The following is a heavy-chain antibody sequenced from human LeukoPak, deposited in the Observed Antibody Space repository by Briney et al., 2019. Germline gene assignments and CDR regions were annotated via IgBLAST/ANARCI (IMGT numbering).Heavy chain of an antibody. J-gene: IGHJ4*02. D-gene: IGHD3-10*01. CDR1: GGSISSYY. CDR3: ARATMVRGVIISYFDY. CDR2: IYYSGST. V-gene: IGHV4-59*01. Sequence: SETLSLTCAVYGGSISSYYWSWIRQPPGKGLEWIGYIYYSGSTNYNPSLKSRVTISVDTSKNQFSLKLSSVTAADTAVYYCARATMVRGVIISYFDYWGQGTLVTVSS.